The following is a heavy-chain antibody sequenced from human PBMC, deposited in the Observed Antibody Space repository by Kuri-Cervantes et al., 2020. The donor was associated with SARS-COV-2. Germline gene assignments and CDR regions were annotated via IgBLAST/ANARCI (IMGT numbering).Heavy chain of an antibody. CDR1: GYTFTSYD. D-gene: IGHD6-13*01. J-gene: IGHJ3*02. CDR2: MNPNSGNT. CDR3: ARPRGGSSWSRDAFDI. V-gene: IGHV1-8*03. Sequence: ASVKVSCKASGYTFTSYDINWVRQATGQGLEWMGWMNPNSGNTGYAQKFQGRVTITRNTSISTAYMELSSLRSEDTAVYYCARPRGGSSWSRDAFDIWGQGTMVTVSS.